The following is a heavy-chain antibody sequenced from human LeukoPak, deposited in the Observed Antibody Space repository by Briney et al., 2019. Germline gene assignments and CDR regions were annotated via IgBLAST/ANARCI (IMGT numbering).Heavy chain of an antibody. CDR1: GFTFSSYS. V-gene: IGHV3-21*01. J-gene: IGHJ4*02. CDR3: ASTLHVVVPAAIGYFDY. CDR2: ISSSSSYI. Sequence: PGGSLRLSCAASGFTFSSYSMNWVRQARGKWLEWVSSISSSSSYIYYADSVKGRFTISRDNAKNSLYLQMNSLRAEDTAVYYCASTLHVVVPAAIGYFDYWGQGTLVTVSS. D-gene: IGHD2-2*02.